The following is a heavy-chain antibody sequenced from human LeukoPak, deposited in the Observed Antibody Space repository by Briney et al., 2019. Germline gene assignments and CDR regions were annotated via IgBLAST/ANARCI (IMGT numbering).Heavy chain of an antibody. J-gene: IGHJ6*03. CDR2: IYSGGST. D-gene: IGHD1-1*01. Sequence: PGGSLRLSCAASGFTFSSSWMHWVRQAPGKGLEWVSVIYSGGSTYYADSVKGRFTISRDNSKNTLYLQMNSLRAEDTAVYYCARGGIGEGYYYYMDVWGKGTTVTISS. CDR3: ARGGIGEGYYYYMDV. V-gene: IGHV3-66*01. CDR1: GFTFSSSW.